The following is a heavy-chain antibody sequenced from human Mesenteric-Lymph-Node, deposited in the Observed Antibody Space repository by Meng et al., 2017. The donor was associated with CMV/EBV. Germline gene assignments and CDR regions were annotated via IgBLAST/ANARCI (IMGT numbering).Heavy chain of an antibody. CDR2: NNPSDGST. J-gene: IGHJ4*02. CDR1: GYTFTSYY. D-gene: IGHD6-25*01. CDR3: ARDYGYGSAYYFDY. V-gene: IGHV1-46*01. Sequence: SGYTFTSYYIHWVRQAPGQGLEWMGVNNPSDGSTTYGQKFQGRVTMTRDTSTSTVYMELSSLRSEDTAVYYCARDYGYGSAYYFDYWGQGTLVTVSS.